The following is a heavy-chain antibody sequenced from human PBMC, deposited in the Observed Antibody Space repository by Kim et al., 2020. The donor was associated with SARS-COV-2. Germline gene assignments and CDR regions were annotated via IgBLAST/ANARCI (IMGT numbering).Heavy chain of an antibody. Sequence: SPFLRSRVTIAVDTSKNQFSLTRSSVTAADTAVYYCARRGYNYGFGYFDPWGQGTLVTVSS. D-gene: IGHD5-18*01. CDR3: ARRGYNYGFGYFDP. J-gene: IGHJ5*02. V-gene: IGHV4-39*01.